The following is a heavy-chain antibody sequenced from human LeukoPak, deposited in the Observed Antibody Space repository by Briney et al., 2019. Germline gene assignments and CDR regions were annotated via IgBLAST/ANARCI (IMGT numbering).Heavy chain of an antibody. CDR1: GFTFSSYS. Sequence: PGGSLRLSCAASGFTFSSYSMDWVRQAPGKGLEWVSSISSSSSYIYYADSVKGRFTISRDNAKNLLYLQMNSLSAEDTAVYYCARDAMVRGVIYYYYYMDVWGKGTTVTVSS. V-gene: IGHV3-21*01. D-gene: IGHD3-10*01. CDR2: ISSSSSYI. CDR3: ARDAMVRGVIYYYYYMDV. J-gene: IGHJ6*03.